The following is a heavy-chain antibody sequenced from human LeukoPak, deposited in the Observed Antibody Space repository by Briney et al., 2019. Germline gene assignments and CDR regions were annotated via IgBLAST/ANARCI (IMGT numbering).Heavy chain of an antibody. Sequence: GGSLRLSCAASGFTFSSYWMTWVRQATGEGLEWVANIKQDGSEKYYVDSVKGRFTISRDSAKNSLYLQMNSLRAEDTAVYYCARHLRGMVVVRGTSYYYYYMDVWGKGTTVTVSS. CDR2: IKQDGSEK. D-gene: IGHD3-22*01. CDR3: ARHLRGMVVVRGTSYYYYYMDV. J-gene: IGHJ6*03. V-gene: IGHV3-7*01. CDR1: GFTFSSYW.